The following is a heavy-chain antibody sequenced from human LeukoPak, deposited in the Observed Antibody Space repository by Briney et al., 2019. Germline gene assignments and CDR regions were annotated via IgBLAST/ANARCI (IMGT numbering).Heavy chain of an antibody. CDR3: ARGIRPGYYFDY. Sequence: PSETLSLTCAVYGGSFSDYYWSWIRQAPGKGLEWIGEIIRRGGSNYIPSLKSRATMSIDTSNNQFSLKLRSATAADTAVYFCARGIRPGYYFDYWGQGTLVTVYS. V-gene: IGHV4-34*01. CDR2: IIRRGGS. D-gene: IGHD3-16*01. J-gene: IGHJ4*02. CDR1: GGSFSDYY.